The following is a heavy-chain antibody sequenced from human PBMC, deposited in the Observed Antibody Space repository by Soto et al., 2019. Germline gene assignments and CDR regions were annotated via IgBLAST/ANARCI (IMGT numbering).Heavy chain of an antibody. D-gene: IGHD1-26*01. V-gene: IGHV3-30-3*01. CDR3: ARTEGVVGVRSRWFDP. J-gene: IGHJ5*02. Sequence: VQLVESGGGLVKPGGSLRLSCAASGFTFSNAWMSWVRQAPGKGLEWVAVISYDGSNKYYADPVKGRFTISRDNSKNTLYLQMNSLRVEDTAAYYCARTEGVVGVRSRWFDPWGQGTLVTVSS. CDR2: ISYDGSNK. CDR1: GFTFSNAW.